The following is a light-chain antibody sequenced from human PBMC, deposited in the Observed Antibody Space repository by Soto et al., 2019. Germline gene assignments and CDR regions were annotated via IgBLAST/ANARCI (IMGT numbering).Light chain of an antibody. CDR1: SSGVGGYNY. Sequence: QSALTQPASVSGSPGQSITISCTGTSSGVGGYNYVSWYQQHPGKAPKLMIYDVSNRPSGVSNRFSGSKSGNTASLTISGLLAEDEADYYCSSYRAGSTPDVFGSGTKVTVL. V-gene: IGLV2-14*01. CDR2: DVS. J-gene: IGLJ1*01. CDR3: SSYRAGSTPDV.